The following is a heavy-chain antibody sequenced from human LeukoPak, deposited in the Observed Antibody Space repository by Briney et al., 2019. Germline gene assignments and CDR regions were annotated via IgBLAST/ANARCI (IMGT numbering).Heavy chain of an antibody. CDR1: GYTFTTNG. Sequence: ASVKVSCKASGYTFTTNGISWVRQAPGQGLEWMGWISVYNGNTNYVQKLQGRVTMTTDTSTSTAYMELRSLRSDDTAVYYCARDIIHWNDGPDSDNGLDVWGQGTTVTVSS. CDR2: ISVYNGNT. J-gene: IGHJ6*02. D-gene: IGHD1-1*01. V-gene: IGHV1-18*01. CDR3: ARDIIHWNDGPDSDNGLDV.